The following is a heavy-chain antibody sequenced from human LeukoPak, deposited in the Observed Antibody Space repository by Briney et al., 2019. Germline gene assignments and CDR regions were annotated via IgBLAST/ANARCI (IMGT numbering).Heavy chain of an antibody. CDR2: IIPNSGDT. CDR3: ARYSGSYYAALFDY. J-gene: IGHJ4*02. CDR1: GYTFTDYY. D-gene: IGHD1-26*01. Sequence: ASVKVSCKASGYTFTDYYIQWVRQAPGQGLEWMGWIIPNSGDTNYAQKFRGRVTMTRDTSINTAYMELTSLTSDDTAVYYCARYSGSYYAALFDYWGQGTLVTVSS. V-gene: IGHV1-2*02.